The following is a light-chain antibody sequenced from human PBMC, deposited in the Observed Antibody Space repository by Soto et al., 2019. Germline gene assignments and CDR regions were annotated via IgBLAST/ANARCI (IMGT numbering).Light chain of an antibody. V-gene: IGKV3-15*01. CDR1: QTIDNT. J-gene: IGKJ2*01. CDR2: DAS. Sequence: EIVMTQSPATLSLSPWGRATLSCRASQTIDNTLAWYQRKPGQAPRLLIYDASTRATGVPARFSGSGSGKDFTLTISSLQSEDFAVYYCQHYNYWPYTFGQGTKVDIK. CDR3: QHYNYWPYT.